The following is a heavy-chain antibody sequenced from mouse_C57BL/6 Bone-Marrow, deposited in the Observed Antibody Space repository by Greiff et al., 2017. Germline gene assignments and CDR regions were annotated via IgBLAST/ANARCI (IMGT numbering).Heavy chain of an antibody. D-gene: IGHD2-2*01. Sequence: QVQLQQPGAELVKPGASVKLSCKASGYTFTSYWMQWVKQRPGHGLEWIGEIDPSDSYTNYNQKFKGKATLTVDKSSSTAAMQISSLTSADSAVYYCARSRVNPSCFAYWGQGTLVTVSA. CDR2: IDPSDSYT. CDR3: ARSRVNPSCFAY. V-gene: IGHV1-50*01. J-gene: IGHJ3*01. CDR1: GYTFTSYW.